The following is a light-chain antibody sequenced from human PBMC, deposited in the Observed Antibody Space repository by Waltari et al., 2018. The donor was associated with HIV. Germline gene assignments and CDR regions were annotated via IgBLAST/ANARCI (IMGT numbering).Light chain of an antibody. CDR2: STN. J-gene: IGLJ2*01. Sequence: QSVLTQPPSASGTPGQRVTISCSGGSSNIGSNSVHWYQQLPGTAPRLLLYSTNQRPSRVPDRFSGSSAGPSASLAISGLQAEDEADYYCATWDDTLNGVIFGGGTKLTVL. CDR3: ATWDDTLNGVI. V-gene: IGLV1-44*01. CDR1: SSNIGSNS.